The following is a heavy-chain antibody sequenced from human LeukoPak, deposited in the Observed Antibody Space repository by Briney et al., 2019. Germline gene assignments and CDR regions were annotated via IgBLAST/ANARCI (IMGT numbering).Heavy chain of an antibody. D-gene: IGHD5-18*01. CDR1: GFIFSDYY. V-gene: IGHV3-11*05. Sequence: GGSLRLSCVASGFIFSDYYMTWIRQAPGKGLEWVSYISSNSRHTDYADSVKGRFTISRDNAKNSLYLQMNSLRAEDTAVYYCARVGTAEDYWGQGTLVTVSS. J-gene: IGHJ4*02. CDR3: ARVGTAEDY. CDR2: ISSNSRHT.